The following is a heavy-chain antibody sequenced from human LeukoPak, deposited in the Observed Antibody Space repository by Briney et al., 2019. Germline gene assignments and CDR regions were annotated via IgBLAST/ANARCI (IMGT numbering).Heavy chain of an antibody. CDR2: IYHSGST. CDR3: ARDSGYR. J-gene: IGHJ4*02. CDR1: GGSISSSNW. V-gene: IGHV4-4*02. D-gene: IGHD6-13*01. Sequence: PSETLSLTCAVSGGSISSSNWWSWVRQPPGRGLEWIGEIYHSGSTNYNPTLKSLVTISVDKSKNQFSLKLSSVTAADTTVYYCARDSGYRWGQGTLVTVSS.